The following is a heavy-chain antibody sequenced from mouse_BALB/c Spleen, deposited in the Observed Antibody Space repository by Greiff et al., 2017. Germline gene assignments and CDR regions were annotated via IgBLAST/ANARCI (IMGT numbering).Heavy chain of an antibody. J-gene: IGHJ3*01. Sequence: EVKVVESGPELVKPGASVKMSCKASGYTFTSYVMHWVKQKPGQGLEWIGYINPYNDGTKYNEKFKGKATLTSDKSSSTAYMELSSLTSEDSAVYYCARDTTYYFDYWGQGTLVTVSA. CDR2: INPYNDGT. D-gene: IGHD5-5*01. V-gene: IGHV1-14*01. CDR1: GYTFTSYV. CDR3: ARDTTYYFDY.